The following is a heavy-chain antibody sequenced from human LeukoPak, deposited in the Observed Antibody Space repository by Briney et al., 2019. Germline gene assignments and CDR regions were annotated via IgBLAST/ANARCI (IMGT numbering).Heavy chain of an antibody. D-gene: IGHD6-13*01. CDR1: GGSISSYY. CDR2: IYTSGST. V-gene: IGHV4-4*07. CDR3: ARLTAAGPRTNWFDP. J-gene: IGHJ5*02. Sequence: SETLSLTCTVSGGSISSYYWSWIRQPAGKGLEWIGRIYTSGSTNYSPSLKSRVTMSVDTSKNQFSLKLSSVTAADTAVYYCARLTAAGPRTNWFDPWGQGTLVTVSS.